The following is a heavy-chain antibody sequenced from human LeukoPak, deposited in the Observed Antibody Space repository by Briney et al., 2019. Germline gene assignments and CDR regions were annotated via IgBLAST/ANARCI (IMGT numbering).Heavy chain of an antibody. V-gene: IGHV1-69*05. J-gene: IGHJ4*02. CDR3: ARLAPESDYYDSSGYLDY. D-gene: IGHD3-22*01. CDR1: GGTFSSYA. Sequence: ASVKVSCKASGGTFSSYAISWVRQAPRQGLEWMGGIIPIFGTANYAQKFQGRVTITTDESTSTAYMELSSLRSEDTAVYYCARLAPESDYYDSSGYLDYWGQGTLVTVSS. CDR2: IIPIFGTA.